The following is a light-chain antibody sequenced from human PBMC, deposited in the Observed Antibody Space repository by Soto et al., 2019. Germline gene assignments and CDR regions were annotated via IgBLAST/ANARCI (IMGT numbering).Light chain of an antibody. J-gene: IGLJ3*02. CDR1: SSDVGFNNY. CDR3: TSYAGYNNPVV. CDR2: EVN. V-gene: IGLV2-8*01. Sequence: QSALAQPPSASGSPGQSVTISCTGTSSDVGFNNYFSWYQQHPDKAPYLMIYEVNKRPLGVPDRFSGSKSGNTASLTVSGLQTDDEADYYCTSYAGYNNPVVFGGGTKVTVL.